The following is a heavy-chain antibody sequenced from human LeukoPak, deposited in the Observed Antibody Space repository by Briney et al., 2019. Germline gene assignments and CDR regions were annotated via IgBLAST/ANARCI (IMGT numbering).Heavy chain of an antibody. CDR3: ARVGSSWNYYFDY. CDR1: GFTFSSYW. J-gene: IGHJ4*02. Sequence: GGSRRVSCAASGFTFSSYWMSRVRQAPGKGLEWVANIKQDGSEKYYVDSVRGRFTISRDNAKNSLYLQMNSLRAEDTAVYYCARVGSSWNYYFDYWGQGTLVTVSS. D-gene: IGHD6-13*01. V-gene: IGHV3-7*03. CDR2: IKQDGSEK.